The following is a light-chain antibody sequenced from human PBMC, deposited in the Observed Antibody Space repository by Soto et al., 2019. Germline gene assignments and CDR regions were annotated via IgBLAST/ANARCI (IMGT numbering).Light chain of an antibody. CDR3: CSYASSSTYA. V-gene: IGLV2-23*01. CDR1: SSDVGSYNL. CDR2: EGT. J-gene: IGLJ1*01. Sequence: QSALTQPASVSGAPGQSITISCTGTSSDVGSYNLVSWYQQHPGKAPKLMIYEGTKRPSGVSDRFSGSRSGNTASLTISGLQVEDEADYYFCSYASSSTYAFGPGTKVTVL.